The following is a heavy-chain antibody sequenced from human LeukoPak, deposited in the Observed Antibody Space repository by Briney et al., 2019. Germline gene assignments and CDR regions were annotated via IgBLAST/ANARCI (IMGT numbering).Heavy chain of an antibody. Sequence: GGSLRLSCAASGFTLSSNAMTWVRQAPGKGLEWVSDISGSGSSTYYADSLKGRFTISRDNSKNTLYLQMNSLRAEDGAVYYCAKRYCTSTSCYFFDFWGQGTLVTVSS. CDR2: ISGSGSST. D-gene: IGHD2-2*01. J-gene: IGHJ4*02. CDR3: AKRYCTSTSCYFFDF. CDR1: GFTLSSNA. V-gene: IGHV3-23*01.